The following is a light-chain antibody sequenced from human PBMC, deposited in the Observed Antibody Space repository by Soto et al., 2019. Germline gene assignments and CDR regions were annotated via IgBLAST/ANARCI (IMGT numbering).Light chain of an antibody. CDR2: DAS. CDR3: QHYGDSSWT. CDR1: QSVSSN. V-gene: IGKV3-11*01. Sequence: EIVLTQSPDTLSLSPGERATLSCRASQSVSSNLAWYQQKPGQAPRLLIYDASNRATGIPARLSGSGSGTDFTLTISSLEPEDFAVYYCQHYGDSSWTFGQGTKVDIK. J-gene: IGKJ1*01.